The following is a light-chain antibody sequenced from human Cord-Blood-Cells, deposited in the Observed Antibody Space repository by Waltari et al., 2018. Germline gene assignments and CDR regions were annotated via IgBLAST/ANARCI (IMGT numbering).Light chain of an antibody. V-gene: IGLV3-19*01. CDR3: NSRDSSGNHVV. CDR1: SLRSYY. CDR2: GKN. J-gene: IGLJ2*01. Sequence: SSELTQDPAVSVDLGQTVRIKCQGDSLRSYYASWYQQKPGQAPVLVIYGKNNRPSGIPDRFSGSSSGNTASLTITGAQAEDEADYYCNSRDSSGNHVVFGGGTKLTVL.